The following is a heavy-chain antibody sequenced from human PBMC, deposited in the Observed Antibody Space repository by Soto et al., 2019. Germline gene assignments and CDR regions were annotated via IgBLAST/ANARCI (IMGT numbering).Heavy chain of an antibody. CDR1: GFTFSSYG. D-gene: IGHD6-19*01. V-gene: IGHV3-33*01. CDR2: IWYDGSNK. CDR3: ARDGIGSSGWYDFDY. Sequence: PGGSLRLSCAASGFTFSSYGMHWVRQAPGKGLEWVAVIWYDGSNKYYADSVKGRFTISRDNSKNTLYLQMNSLRAEDTAVYYCARDGIGSSGWYDFDYWGQGTLVTVPQ. J-gene: IGHJ4*02.